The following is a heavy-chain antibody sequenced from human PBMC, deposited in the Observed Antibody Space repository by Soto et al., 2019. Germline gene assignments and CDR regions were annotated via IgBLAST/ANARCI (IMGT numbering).Heavy chain of an antibody. J-gene: IGHJ6*02. CDR3: ATASYDGSGYFGMGV. CDR2: IIPIFGTA. Sequence: QVQLVQSGAEVKKPGSSVKVSCKASGGTFSSYAISWVRQAPGQGLEWMGGIIPIFGTANYEQTFPGRVTVTTEEYTRNTYMAQSRLTSEDTGVYSCATASYDGSGYFGMGVWGQGPTVTVSS. CDR1: GGTFSSYA. D-gene: IGHD3-22*01. V-gene: IGHV1-69*01.